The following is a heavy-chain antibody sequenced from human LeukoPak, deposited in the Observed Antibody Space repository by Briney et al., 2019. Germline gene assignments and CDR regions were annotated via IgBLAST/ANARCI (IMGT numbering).Heavy chain of an antibody. J-gene: IGHJ4*02. CDR2: IYYSGST. V-gene: IGHV4-31*03. CDR3: ARAGIVGATDC. D-gene: IGHD1-26*01. CDR1: GGSISSGCYY. Sequence: TSETLSLTCTVSGGSISSGCYYWSWIRQHPGKGLEWIGYIYYSGSTYYNPSLKSRVTISVDTSKNQFSLKLSSVTAADTAVYYCARAGIVGATDCWGQGTLVTVSS.